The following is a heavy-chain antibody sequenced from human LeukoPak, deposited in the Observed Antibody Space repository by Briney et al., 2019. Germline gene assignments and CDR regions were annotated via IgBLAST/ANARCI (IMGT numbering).Heavy chain of an antibody. Sequence: GGSLRLSCAASGFIFSDYTMNWVRQAPGKGLEWVSSISNSSSYIYYADSVRGRSTISRDNAKNSLYLQMNSLTAEDTAVCYCAKFFDDWGQGTLVTVSS. CDR1: GFIFSDYT. CDR3: AKFFDD. V-gene: IGHV3-21*01. J-gene: IGHJ4*02. CDR2: ISNSSSYI.